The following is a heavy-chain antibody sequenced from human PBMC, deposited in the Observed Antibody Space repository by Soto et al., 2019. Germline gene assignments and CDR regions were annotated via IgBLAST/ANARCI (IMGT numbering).Heavy chain of an antibody. Sequence: PSETLSLTCTVSGGSISSYYWSWIRQPPGKGLEWIGYIYYSGSTNYNPSLKSRVTISVDTSKNQFSLKLSSVTAADTAVYYCARRSVYGDSLTLHYYYYMDVWGKGTTVT. CDR2: IYYSGST. CDR1: GGSISSYY. D-gene: IGHD4-17*01. J-gene: IGHJ6*03. V-gene: IGHV4-59*08. CDR3: ARRSVYGDSLTLHYYYYMDV.